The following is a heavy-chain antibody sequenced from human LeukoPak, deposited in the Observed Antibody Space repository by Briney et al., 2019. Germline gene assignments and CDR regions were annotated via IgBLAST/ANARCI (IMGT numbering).Heavy chain of an antibody. CDR1: GYTFTNFG. V-gene: IGHV1-18*01. Sequence: GASVKVSCKASGYTFTNFGISWVRQAPGQGLEWMGWITPYNGNTNYAQKLQGRVTLTTDTSTSTAYMELRSLRSDDTAVYYCARGDSSSPRNAFDIWGQGTMVTVSS. CDR3: ARGDSSSPRNAFDI. D-gene: IGHD6-13*01. J-gene: IGHJ3*02. CDR2: ITPYNGNT.